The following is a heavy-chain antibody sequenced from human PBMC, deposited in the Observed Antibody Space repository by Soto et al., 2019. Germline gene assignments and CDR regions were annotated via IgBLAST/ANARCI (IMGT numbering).Heavy chain of an antibody. J-gene: IGHJ2*01. CDR1: GGSVSSGSYY. Sequence: QVQLQESGPGLVKPSETLSLTCTVSGGSVSSGSYYWSWIRQPPGKGLEWIGYIYYSGSTNYNPSIAIRVSISLATSKNQFPLQLSSVTAADTAVYYCARAYDSSWSVEPWSRGTLVTVPS. D-gene: IGHD3-22*01. CDR3: ARAYDSSWSVEP. CDR2: IYYSGST. V-gene: IGHV4-61*01.